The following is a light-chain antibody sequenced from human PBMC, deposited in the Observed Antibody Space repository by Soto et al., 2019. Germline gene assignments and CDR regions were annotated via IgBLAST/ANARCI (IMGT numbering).Light chain of an antibody. CDR2: EVS. J-gene: IGLJ1*01. CDR3: SSYTSTTTRV. Sequence: QSALTQPASVSGSPGQSITISCTGTSSDVGGYNYVSWYQQHPGKGPKLMIYEVSNRPSGVSNRFSGSKSGNTATLTISGLQAEDQPHYYCSSYTSTTTRVFGTGTKVTVL. CDR1: SSDVGGYNY. V-gene: IGLV2-14*03.